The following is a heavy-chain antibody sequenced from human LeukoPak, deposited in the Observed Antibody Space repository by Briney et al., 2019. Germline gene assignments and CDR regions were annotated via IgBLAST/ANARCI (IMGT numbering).Heavy chain of an antibody. CDR1: GFTLSSYS. V-gene: IGHV3-21*01. D-gene: IGHD3-10*01. Sequence: GGSLRLSCAASGFTLSSYSMNWVRQAPGKGLEWVSSISSSSSYIYYADSVKGRSTIPRDNAKNSLYLQMNSLRAEDTAVYYCARDNNYGSGSNYFDYWGQGTLVTVSS. CDR2: ISSSSSYI. CDR3: ARDNNYGSGSNYFDY. J-gene: IGHJ4*02.